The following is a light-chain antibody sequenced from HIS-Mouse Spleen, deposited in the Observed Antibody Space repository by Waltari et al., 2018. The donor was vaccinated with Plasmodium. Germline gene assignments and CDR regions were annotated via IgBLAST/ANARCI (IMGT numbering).Light chain of an antibody. V-gene: IGLV3-10*01. J-gene: IGLJ3*02. CDR1: ALPKKY. Sequence: SYELTQPPSVSVSPGQTARNTCSGDALPKKYAYRYQQKSGQAPVLVIYEDRNRPSVIPERFSGSSSGTMATLTISGAQVEDEADYYCYSTDSSGNHRVFGGGTKLTVL. CDR3: YSTDSSGNHRV. CDR2: EDR.